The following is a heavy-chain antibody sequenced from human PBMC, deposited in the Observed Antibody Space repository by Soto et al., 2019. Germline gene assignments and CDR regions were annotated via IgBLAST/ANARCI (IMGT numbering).Heavy chain of an antibody. Sequence: QVQLQESGPGLVKPSETLSLTCTVSGGSISSYYWSWIRQPPGKGLEWIGYIYYSGSTNYNPSLKSRVTISVDTSKNQFSLKLSSVTAADTAVYYCARSRYSSSLYYFDYWGQGTLVTVSS. CDR1: GGSISSYY. V-gene: IGHV4-59*01. CDR3: ARSRYSSSLYYFDY. CDR2: IYYSGST. D-gene: IGHD6-6*01. J-gene: IGHJ4*02.